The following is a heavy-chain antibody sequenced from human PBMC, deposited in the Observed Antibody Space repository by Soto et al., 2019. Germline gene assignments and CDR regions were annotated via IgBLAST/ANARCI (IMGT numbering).Heavy chain of an antibody. CDR3: ARRRVDTAMVTWHYLDY. D-gene: IGHD5-18*01. J-gene: IGHJ4*02. V-gene: IGHV4-39*01. Sequence: SETLSLTCTVSGGSISSSSYYWGWIRQPPGKGLEWIGSIYYSGSTYYNPSLKSRVTISVDTSKNQFSLKLSSVTAADTAVYYCARRRVDTAMVTWHYLDYWGQGTLVTVSS. CDR1: GGSISSSSYY. CDR2: IYYSGST.